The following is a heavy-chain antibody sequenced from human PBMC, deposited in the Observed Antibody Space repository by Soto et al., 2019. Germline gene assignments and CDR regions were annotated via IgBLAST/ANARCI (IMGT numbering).Heavy chain of an antibody. J-gene: IGHJ3*02. CDR3: AKDRINHNSVWDPFDN. CDR1: GVTFSNYA. Sequence: GGSLRLSCAASGVTFSNYAMSWVRQSPGKGLEWVAGIGGGGGDTYYADSEKGRFIISRDNSKSTLSLQMNGLRAEDTAVSYCAKDRINHNSVWDPFDNWGQGTMVTVSS. D-gene: IGHD1-26*01. V-gene: IGHV3-23*01. CDR2: IGGGGGDT.